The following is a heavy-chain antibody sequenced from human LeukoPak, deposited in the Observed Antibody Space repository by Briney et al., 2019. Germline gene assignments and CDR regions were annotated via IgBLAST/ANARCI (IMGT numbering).Heavy chain of an antibody. CDR3: XXXXXXYDSSGYYPDAFDI. CDR1: GFTFSSYS. CDR2: ISSSGSTI. J-gene: IGHJ3*02. Sequence: GGSLRLSCAASGFTFSSYSMNWVRQAPGKGLEWVSYISSSGSTIYYADSVKGRFTISRDNAKNSLYLQMNSLRAEDTAVYYXXXXXXXYDSSGYYPDAFDIWGQGTMVTVSS. V-gene: IGHV3-48*04. D-gene: IGHD3-22*01.